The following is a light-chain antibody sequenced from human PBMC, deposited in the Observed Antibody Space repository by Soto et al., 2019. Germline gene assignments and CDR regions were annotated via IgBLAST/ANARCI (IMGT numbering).Light chain of an antibody. CDR3: SSYTSSSLYV. CDR2: DVS. J-gene: IGLJ1*01. Sequence: SALTQPASVSGSSGQSITISCPGTSSDVGGYNYVSWYQQHPGKAPKLMIYDVSNRPSGVSNRFSGSKSGNTASLTISGLQAEDEADYYCSSYTSSSLYVFGTGTKVTVL. CDR1: SSDVGGYNY. V-gene: IGLV2-14*01.